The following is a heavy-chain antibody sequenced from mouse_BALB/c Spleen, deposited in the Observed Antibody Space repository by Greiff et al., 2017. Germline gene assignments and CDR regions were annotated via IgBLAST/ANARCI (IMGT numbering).Heavy chain of an antibody. V-gene: IGHV5-6-5*01. CDR2: ISSGGST. CDR1: GFTFSSYA. Sequence: EVQLVESGGGLVKPGGSLKLSCAASGFTFSSYAMSWVRQTPEKRLEWVASISSGGSTYYPDSVKGRFTISRDNARNILYLQMSSLRSEDTAMYYCARMELGLPGFAYWGQGTLVTVSA. D-gene: IGHD3-1*01. J-gene: IGHJ3*01. CDR3: ARMELGLPGFAY.